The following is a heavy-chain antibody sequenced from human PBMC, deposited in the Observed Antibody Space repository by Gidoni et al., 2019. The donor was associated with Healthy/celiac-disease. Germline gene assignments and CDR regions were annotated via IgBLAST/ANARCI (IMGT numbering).Heavy chain of an antibody. J-gene: IGHJ6*02. V-gene: IGHV3-53*02. CDR3: AREKRRGYSGYDWDGMDV. Sequence: EVQLVETGGGLIQPGGSLRLSCAASGFTVSSTYMSWVRQAPGKGLEWVSVIYSGGSTYYADSVKGRFTISRDNSKNTLYLQMNSLRAEDTAVYYCAREKRRGYSGYDWDGMDVWGQGTTVTVSS. D-gene: IGHD5-12*01. CDR1: GFTVSSTY. CDR2: IYSGGST.